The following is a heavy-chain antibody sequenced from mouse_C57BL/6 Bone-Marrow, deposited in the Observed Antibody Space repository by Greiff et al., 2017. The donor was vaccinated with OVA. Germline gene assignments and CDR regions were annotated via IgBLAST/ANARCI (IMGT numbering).Heavy chain of an antibody. V-gene: IGHV1-69*01. D-gene: IGHD1-1*01. CDR1: GYTFTSYW. CDR3: ARDEGYGSGYVEV. J-gene: IGHJ1*03. CDR2: IDPSDSYT. Sequence: QVQLQQPGAELVMPGASVKLSCKASGYTFTSYWMHWVKQRPGQGLEWIGEIDPSDSYTNYNPKFKGKSTLTVDKSSSTAYMQLSSLTAEDSAVYDCARDEGYGSGYVEVWGTGTTGTVSS.